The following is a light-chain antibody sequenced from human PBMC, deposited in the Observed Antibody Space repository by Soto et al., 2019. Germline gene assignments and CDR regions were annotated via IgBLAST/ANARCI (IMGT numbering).Light chain of an antibody. V-gene: IGKV1-5*03. J-gene: IGKJ4*01. CDR2: KTS. CDR1: QSINNW. CDR3: QQYKSFSLT. Sequence: DIQMTQSPSTLSASVGDRVNITCRASQSINNWLAWYQQKPGKAPKLLIYKTSDLESGVPSRFSGSGSGTEFSLTISSLQPDDFATYYCQQYKSFSLTFGGGTRVEVK.